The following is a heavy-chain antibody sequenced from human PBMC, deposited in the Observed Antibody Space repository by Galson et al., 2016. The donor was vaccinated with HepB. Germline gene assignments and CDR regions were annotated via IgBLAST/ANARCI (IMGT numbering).Heavy chain of an antibody. V-gene: IGHV3-11*06. CDR3: ARDGEWEPDYGMDV. D-gene: IGHD1-26*01. CDR1: GFTFSDYY. Sequence: SLRLSCAASGFTFSDYYMSWIRQAPGKGLEWVSHISPSSSDIKHADSVIGRFSISRDNAKNSLYLQMNTLGVEDTAVYYCARDGEWEPDYGMDVWGQGTTVTVSS. J-gene: IGHJ6*02. CDR2: ISPSSSDI.